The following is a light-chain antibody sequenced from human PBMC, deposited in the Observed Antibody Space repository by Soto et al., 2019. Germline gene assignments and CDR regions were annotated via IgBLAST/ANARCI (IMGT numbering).Light chain of an antibody. CDR2: LNSDGSH. V-gene: IGLV4-69*01. Sequence: VVTQSPSASASLGASVKLTCTLSSGHSSYAIAWHQQQPEKGPRYLMKLNSDGSHSKGDGIPDRFSGSSSGAERYLTISSLQSEDEADYYCQTWGTGPAVFGGGTQLTVL. CDR1: SGHSSYA. J-gene: IGLJ7*01. CDR3: QTWGTGPAV.